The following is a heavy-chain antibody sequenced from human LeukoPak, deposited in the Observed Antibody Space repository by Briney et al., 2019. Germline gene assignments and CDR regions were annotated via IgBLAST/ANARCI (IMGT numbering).Heavy chain of an antibody. V-gene: IGHV3-48*04. J-gene: IGHJ4*02. CDR2: ISFSNSTL. D-gene: IGHD5-12*01. CDR1: GFNVSYYS. Sequence: GGSLRLSCAASGFNVSYYSMNWVRQAPGKGLEWVSYISFSNSTLYYADSVRGRFTISRDNAKNSLSLQMNSLRAEDTAVYYCAGGGATSFDYWGQGILVTVS. CDR3: AGGGATSFDY.